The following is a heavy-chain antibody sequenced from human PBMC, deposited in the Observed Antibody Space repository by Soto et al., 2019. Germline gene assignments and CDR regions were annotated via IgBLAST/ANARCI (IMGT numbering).Heavy chain of an antibody. D-gene: IGHD3-16*01. CDR3: ARGDDFDYYYGVDV. V-gene: IGHV1-69*06. Sequence: ASLKVSCKASGCTFSIHAISWVRQAPGQGLEWMGGITPIFGTANYAQKFQGRVTITADKFTATAYMELRSLTSEDTAMYYCARGDDFDYYYGVDVWGQGTTVTVSS. CDR2: ITPIFGTA. CDR1: GCTFSIHA. J-gene: IGHJ6*02.